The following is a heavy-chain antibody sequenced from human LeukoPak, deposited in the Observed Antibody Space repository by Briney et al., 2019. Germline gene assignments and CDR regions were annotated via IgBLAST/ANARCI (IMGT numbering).Heavy chain of an antibody. V-gene: IGHV1-2*02. CDR2: INPNGGGS. D-gene: IGHD6-19*01. CDR1: GYTFTDYY. CDR3: ARDPPGDSGLDY. J-gene: IGHJ4*02. Sequence: ASVKVSCKASGYTFTDYYIHWVRQAPGQGLEWMGWINPNGGGSSYAQNFQGRVTMTRDTSINTAYMDLNSLRSDDTVVYYCARDPPGDSGLDYWGQGTLVTVSS.